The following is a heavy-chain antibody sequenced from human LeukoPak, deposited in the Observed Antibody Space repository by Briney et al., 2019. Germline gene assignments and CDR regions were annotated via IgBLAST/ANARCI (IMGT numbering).Heavy chain of an antibody. CDR3: ARSTNLRGGYNSHRYVDY. Sequence: SETLSLTCTVSGGSISSGGYYWSWIRQPPGKGLEWIGYIYHSGSTNYNPSLKSRVTISVDTSKNQFSLKLSSVTAADTAVYYCARSTNLRGGYNSHRYVDYWGQGTLVTVSS. V-gene: IGHV4-61*08. J-gene: IGHJ4*02. D-gene: IGHD5-24*01. CDR1: GGSISSGGYY. CDR2: IYHSGST.